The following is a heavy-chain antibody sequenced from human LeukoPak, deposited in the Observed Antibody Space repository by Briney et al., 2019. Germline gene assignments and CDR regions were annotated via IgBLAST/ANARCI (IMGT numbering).Heavy chain of an antibody. CDR3: ASGYLSNNWFDP. V-gene: IGHV4-34*01. Sequence: SETLSLTCAVSGGSFSGYYWSWIRQPPGKGLEWIGEIKHSGSTNYNPSLKSRVTISVDTSKNQFSLKLSSVTAADTAVYYCASGYLSNNWFDPWGQGTLVTVSS. CDR2: IKHSGST. J-gene: IGHJ5*02. D-gene: IGHD2/OR15-2a*01. CDR1: GGSFSGYY.